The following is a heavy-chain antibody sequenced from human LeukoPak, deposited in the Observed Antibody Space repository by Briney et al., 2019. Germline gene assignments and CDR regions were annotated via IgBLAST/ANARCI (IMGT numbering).Heavy chain of an antibody. Sequence: RGSLRLSCAASGFTFSSYGMHWVRQAPGKGLEWVAFIRYDGSNKYYADSVKGRFTISRDNSKNTLYLQMNSLRAGDTAVYYCARAAYSSTWYSRYFDLWGRGTLVTVSS. CDR3: ARAAYSSTWYSRYFDL. J-gene: IGHJ2*01. D-gene: IGHD6-13*01. CDR1: GFTFSSYG. CDR2: IRYDGSNK. V-gene: IGHV3-30*02.